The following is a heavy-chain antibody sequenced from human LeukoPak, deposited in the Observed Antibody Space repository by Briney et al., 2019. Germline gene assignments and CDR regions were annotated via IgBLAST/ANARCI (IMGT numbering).Heavy chain of an antibody. CDR3: ARVQYSYYYYGMDV. CDR1: GFTFSSYS. Sequence: GGSLRLSCAASGFTFSSYSMNWVRQAPGKGLEWVSSISSSSSYIYYADSVKGRFTISRDNATNSLYLQMNSLRAEDTAVYYCARVQYSYYYYGMDVWGQGPTVTVSS. D-gene: IGHD4-11*01. CDR2: ISSSSSYI. V-gene: IGHV3-21*01. J-gene: IGHJ6*02.